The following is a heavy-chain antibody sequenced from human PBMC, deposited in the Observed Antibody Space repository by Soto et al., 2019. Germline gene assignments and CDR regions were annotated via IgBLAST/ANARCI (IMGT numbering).Heavy chain of an antibody. D-gene: IGHD3-9*01. CDR1: GGSISSSSYY. J-gene: IGHJ4*02. CDR2: IYYSGST. CDR3: ARQKYYDILTGYYTPFFDY. Sequence: SETLSLTCTVSGGSISSSSYYWGWIRQPPGKGLEWIGSIYYSGSTYYNPSLKSRVNISVDTSKNQFSLKLSSVTDADTAVHYCARQKYYDILTGYYTPFFDYWGQGTLVTVSS. V-gene: IGHV4-39*01.